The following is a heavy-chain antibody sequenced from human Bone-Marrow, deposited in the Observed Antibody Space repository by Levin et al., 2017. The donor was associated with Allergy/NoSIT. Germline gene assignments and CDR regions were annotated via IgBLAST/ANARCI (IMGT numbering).Heavy chain of an antibody. D-gene: IGHD6-13*01. J-gene: IGHJ4*02. CDR3: AREGWYSSSWYN. CDR1: GGTFSSYA. Sequence: GGSLRLSCKASGGTFSSYAISWVRQAPGQGLEWMGGIIPIFGTANYAQKFQGRVTITADESTSTAYMELSSLRSEDTAVYYCAREGWYSSSWYNWGQGTLVTVSS. V-gene: IGHV1-69*01. CDR2: IIPIFGTA.